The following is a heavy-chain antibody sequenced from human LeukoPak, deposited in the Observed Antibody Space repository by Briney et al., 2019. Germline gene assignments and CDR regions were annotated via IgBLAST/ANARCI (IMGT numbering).Heavy chain of an antibody. CDR1: GDSVSSNSAT. CDR3: ARSIEHFDY. V-gene: IGHV6-1*01. CDR2: TWYRSNWYN. D-gene: IGHD2-21*01. Sequence: SQTLSLTCGISGDSVSSNSATCDWIRQSPSRGLEWLGRTWYRSNWYNDSALSVRSRITINPDTSKNQFSLQLHSVTPEDTAVYYCARSIEHFDYWGQGTLVTVSS. J-gene: IGHJ4*02.